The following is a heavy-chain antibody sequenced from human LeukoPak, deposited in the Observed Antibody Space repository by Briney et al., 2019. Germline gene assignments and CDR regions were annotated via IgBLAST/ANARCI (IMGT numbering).Heavy chain of an antibody. CDR1: GGSISSYY. Sequence: TSETLSLTCSVSGGSISSYYWSWIRQPAGKGLEWIGRIYNTGSTNYNPSLKSRVTISVDTSKNQFSLKLSSVTAADTAVYYCAREDYSYPTSGPFDPWGQGTLVTVSS. D-gene: IGHD4-11*01. CDR2: IYNTGST. J-gene: IGHJ5*02. CDR3: AREDYSYPTSGPFDP. V-gene: IGHV4-4*07.